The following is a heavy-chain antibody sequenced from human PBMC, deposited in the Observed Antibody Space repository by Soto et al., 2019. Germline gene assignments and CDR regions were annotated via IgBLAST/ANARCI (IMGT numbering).Heavy chain of an antibody. CDR1: GGSISSSSYY. J-gene: IGHJ4*02. CDR2: IYYSGST. D-gene: IGHD4-17*01. CDR3: ARHGYDYGDTRC. V-gene: IGHV4-39*01. Sequence: PSETLSLTCTVSGGSISSSSYYWGWIRQPPGKGLEWIGSIYYSGSTYYNPSLKSRVTISVDTSKNQFSLKLSSVTAADTAVYYCARHGYDYGDTRCWGQGTLVTVS.